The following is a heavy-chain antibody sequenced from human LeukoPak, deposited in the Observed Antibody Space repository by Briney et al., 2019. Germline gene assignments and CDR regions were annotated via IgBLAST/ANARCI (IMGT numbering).Heavy chain of an antibody. J-gene: IGHJ4*02. CDR2: ISSSSSYI. CDR3: AMRLYMGFGESYYFDY. CDR1: GFTFSSYS. V-gene: IGHV3-21*01. Sequence: PGGSLRLSCAASGFTFSSYSMNWVRQAPGKGLEWVSSISSSSSYIYYADSVKGRFTISRDNAKNSLYLQMNSLRAEDTAVYYCAMRLYMGFGESYYFDYWGQGTLVTVSS. D-gene: IGHD3-10*01.